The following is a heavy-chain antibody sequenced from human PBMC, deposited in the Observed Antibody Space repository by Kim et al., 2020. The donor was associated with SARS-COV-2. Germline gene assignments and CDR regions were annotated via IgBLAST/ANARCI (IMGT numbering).Heavy chain of an antibody. CDR1: GFIFSSYA. J-gene: IGHJ4*02. D-gene: IGHD4-17*01. CDR2: ISGSGRNT. V-gene: IGHV3-23*01. CDR3: SAYADYSHH. Sequence: GGSLRLSCEASGFIFSSYALIWVRQGPGKGLEWVSAISGSGRNTYYGDSVRGRFTISRDNLKSKLFLQMDSLRAEDTAVYYCSAYADYSHHWGQGTLVTV.